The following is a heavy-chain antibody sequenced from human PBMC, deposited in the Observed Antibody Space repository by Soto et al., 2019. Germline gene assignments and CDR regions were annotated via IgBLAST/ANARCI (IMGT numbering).Heavy chain of an antibody. CDR3: ARSVYSYGPNID. J-gene: IGHJ4*02. CDR1: RGSFSASG. V-gene: IGHV1-69*01. Sequence: QVQLVQSGAEVQKPGSSVKVSCRAARGSFSASGFSWVRQAPGQGLEWVGGFIPIFGTANYAPKFQDRVTMTADESTSTVYMALSSLTSEDTAMYYCARSVYSYGPNIDWGQGTLVTVSS. CDR2: FIPIFGTA. D-gene: IGHD5-18*01.